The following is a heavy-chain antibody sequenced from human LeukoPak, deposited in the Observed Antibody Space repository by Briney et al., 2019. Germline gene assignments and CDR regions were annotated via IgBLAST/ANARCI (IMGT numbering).Heavy chain of an antibody. CDR3: ARAGISYDSSGYTFDY. J-gene: IGHJ4*02. Sequence: SETLSLTCAVYGGSFSVYYWSWIRQPPGKGLEWIGEINHSGSTNYNPSLKSRVTISVDTSKNQFSLKLSSVTAADTAVYYCARAGISYDSSGYTFDYWGQGTLVTVSS. D-gene: IGHD3-22*01. CDR1: GGSFSVYY. CDR2: INHSGST. V-gene: IGHV4-34*01.